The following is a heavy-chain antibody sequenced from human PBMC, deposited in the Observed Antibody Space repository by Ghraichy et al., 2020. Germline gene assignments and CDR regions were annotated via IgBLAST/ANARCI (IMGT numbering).Heavy chain of an antibody. CDR3: ARGSARDGKTYYYYYGMDV. CDR1: GFTFSSYG. CDR2: IWYDGSNK. V-gene: IGHV3-33*08. Sequence: LSLTCAASGFTFSSYGMHWVRQAPGKGLEWVAVIWYDGSNKYYADSVKGRFTISRDNSKNTLYLQMNSLRAEDTAVYYCARGSARDGKTYYYYYGMDVWGQGTTVTVSS. D-gene: IGHD5-24*01. J-gene: IGHJ6*02.